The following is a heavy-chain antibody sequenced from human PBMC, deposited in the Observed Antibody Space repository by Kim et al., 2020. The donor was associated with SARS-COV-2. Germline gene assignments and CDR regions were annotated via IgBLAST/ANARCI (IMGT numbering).Heavy chain of an antibody. D-gene: IGHD3-10*01. CDR1: GFTFRTYG. CDR2: IWFDGSQK. Sequence: GGSLRLSCAASGFTFRTYGMHWVRQAPGKGLEWVALIWFDGSQKTYADSVKGRFTISRDNSKNTLYPQLNSLGAEDTGVYYCARRGESCGAYSLCEYYGMDVWGQGTTVTVS. CDR3: ARRGESCGAYSLCEYYGMDV. V-gene: IGHV3-33*01. J-gene: IGHJ6*02.